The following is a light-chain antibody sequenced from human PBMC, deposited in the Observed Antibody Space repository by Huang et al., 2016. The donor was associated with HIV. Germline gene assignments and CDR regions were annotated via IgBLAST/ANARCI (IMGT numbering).Light chain of an antibody. CDR1: QSVSSK. V-gene: IGKV3-15*01. Sequence: EIVMTQSPATLSVSAGERATLSCRASQSVSSKLVWYQQKPGQAPRLLIYDASTRATGIPARFGGSGSGTEFTLTISSLQSEDFAFYYCQQYNDWPDTFGQGTKVEIK. CDR2: DAS. J-gene: IGKJ1*01. CDR3: QQYNDWPDT.